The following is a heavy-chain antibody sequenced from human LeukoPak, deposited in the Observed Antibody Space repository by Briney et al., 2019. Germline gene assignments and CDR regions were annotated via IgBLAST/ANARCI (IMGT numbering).Heavy chain of an antibody. V-gene: IGHV4-34*01. Sequence: SETLSLTCAVYGGSFSGYYWSWIRQPPGKGLEWIGEINHSGSTNYNPSLKSRVTISVDTSKNQFSLKLSSVTAADTAVYSCARRYSDSSGYYQVYFDYWGQGTLVTVSS. CDR2: INHSGST. CDR3: ARRYSDSSGYYQVYFDY. CDR1: GGSFSGYY. J-gene: IGHJ4*02. D-gene: IGHD3-22*01.